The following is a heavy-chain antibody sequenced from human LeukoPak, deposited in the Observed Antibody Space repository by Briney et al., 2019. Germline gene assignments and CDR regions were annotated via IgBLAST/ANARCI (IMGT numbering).Heavy chain of an antibody. CDR1: GYTFTSYY. V-gene: IGHV1-46*01. J-gene: IGHJ5*02. CDR3: ARDGGDIVVVPAAGGFDP. D-gene: IGHD2-2*01. CDR2: INPSGGST. Sequence: ASVKVSCKASGYTFTSYYMHWVRQAPGQGLEWMGLINPSGGSTSYAQKFQGRVTMTRDTSTSTVYMELSSLRSEETAVYYCARDGGDIVVVPAAGGFDPWGQGTLVTVSS.